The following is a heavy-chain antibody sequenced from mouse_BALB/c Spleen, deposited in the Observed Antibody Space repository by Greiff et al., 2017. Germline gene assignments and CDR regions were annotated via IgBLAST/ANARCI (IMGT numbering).Heavy chain of an antibody. CDR1: GYAFTNYL. D-gene: IGHD3-2*01. CDR3: ARGQPGYRFAY. CDR2: INPGSGGT. Sequence: QVQLQQSGDELVRPGTSVKVSCKASGYAFTNYLIEWVKQRPGQGLEWIGVINPGSGGTNYNEKFKGKATLTADKSSSTAYMQLSSLTSDDSAVYFCARGQPGYRFAYWGQGTLVTVSA. V-gene: IGHV1-54*01. J-gene: IGHJ3*01.